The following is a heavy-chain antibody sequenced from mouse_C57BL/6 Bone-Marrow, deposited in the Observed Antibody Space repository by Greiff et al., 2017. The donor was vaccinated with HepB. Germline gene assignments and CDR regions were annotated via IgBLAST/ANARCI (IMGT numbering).Heavy chain of an antibody. CDR1: GYSFTDYN. CDR2: INPNYGTT. J-gene: IGHJ3*01. D-gene: IGHD3-2*02. V-gene: IGHV1-39*01. Sequence: EVQLQQSGPELVKPGASVKISCKASGYSFTDYNMNWEKQSNGKSLEWIGVINPNYGTTSYNQKFKGKATLTVDQSSSTAYMQLNSLTSEDSAVYYCARERGTAQATGFAYWGQGTLVTVSA. CDR3: ARERGTAQATGFAY.